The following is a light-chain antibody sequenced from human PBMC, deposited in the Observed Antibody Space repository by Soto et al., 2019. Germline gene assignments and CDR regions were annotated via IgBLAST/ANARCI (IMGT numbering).Light chain of an antibody. Sequence: EIVLTQSPGTLPLSPGETATLACRASQSVSSSYLAWYQQKPGQAPRLLIFGASNRATGMPERFSGSGSGTAFTLSISRLEPEDFAVYYCQRYGISPYTFGQGTKLE. J-gene: IGKJ2*01. V-gene: IGKV3-20*01. CDR3: QRYGISPYT. CDR1: QSVSSSY. CDR2: GAS.